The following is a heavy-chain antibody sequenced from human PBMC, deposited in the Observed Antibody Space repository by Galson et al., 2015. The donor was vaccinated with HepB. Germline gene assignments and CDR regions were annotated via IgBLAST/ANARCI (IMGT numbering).Heavy chain of an antibody. CDR1: GFTFSSYW. Sequence: SLRLSCAASGFTFSSYWMSWVRQAPGKGLEWVANIKQDGSEKYYVDSVKGRFTISRDNAKNSLYLQMNSLRAEDTAVYYCARRDTMVRGVRVVWWFDPWGQGTLVTVSS. CDR2: IKQDGSEK. CDR3: ARRDTMVRGVRVVWWFDP. J-gene: IGHJ5*02. D-gene: IGHD3-10*01. V-gene: IGHV3-7*03.